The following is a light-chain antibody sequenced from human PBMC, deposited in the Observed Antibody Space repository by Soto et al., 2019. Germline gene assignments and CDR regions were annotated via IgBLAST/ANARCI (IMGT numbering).Light chain of an antibody. CDR2: EVN. CDR1: SSDVGSHNY. J-gene: IGLJ1*01. Sequence: QSALTQPASVSGSPGQSITISCTGTSSDVGSHNYVSWYQQHPGKAPKLIIFEVNSRPSGVSNRFSGSKSGSAASLTISGLQAEDEADYYCSSYSSTSTPYVFGGGTKVTVL. V-gene: IGLV2-14*01. CDR3: SSYSSTSTPYV.